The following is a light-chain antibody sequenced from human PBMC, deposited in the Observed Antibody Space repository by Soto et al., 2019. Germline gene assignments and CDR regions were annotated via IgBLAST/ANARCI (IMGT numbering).Light chain of an antibody. V-gene: IGKV3D-15*01. CDR2: DAF. CDR3: QQYNNWPALT. CDR1: QSVGSY. J-gene: IGKJ4*01. Sequence: EIVLTQSPATLSLSPGERATLSCRASQSVGSYFAWYQQKPGQAPRLLIYDAFSRATGIPARFSGSGSGTEFTLTISSLQSEDFAVYYCQQYNNWPALTFGGGTKVEIK.